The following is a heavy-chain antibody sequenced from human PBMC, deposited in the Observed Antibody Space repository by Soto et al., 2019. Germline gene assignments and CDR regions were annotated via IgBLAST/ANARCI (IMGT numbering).Heavy chain of an antibody. CDR1: GFTFSSYA. CDR2: ISGSGGST. CDR3: ARANYDFWNLVSYTVY. J-gene: IGHJ4*01. Sequence: GGSLRLSCAASGFTFSSYAMSWVRQAPGKGLEWVSAISGSGGSTYYADSVKGRFTISRDNSKNTLYLQMNSLRAEDTAVYYCARANYDFWNLVSYTVYWGHGILVIVSS. V-gene: IGHV3-23*01. D-gene: IGHD3-3*01.